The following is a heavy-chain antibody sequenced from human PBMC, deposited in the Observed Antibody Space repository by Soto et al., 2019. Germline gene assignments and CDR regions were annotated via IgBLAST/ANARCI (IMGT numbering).Heavy chain of an antibody. V-gene: IGHV3-30-3*01. CDR2: ISYDGSNK. Sequence: GGSLRLSCAASGFTLSSYAMHWVRQAPGKGLEWVAVISYDGSNKYYADSVKGRFTISRDNSKNTLYLQMNSLRAEDTAVYYCARDGDTAMAKGNYYYGMDVWGQGTTVTVSS. J-gene: IGHJ6*02. CDR3: ARDGDTAMAKGNYYYGMDV. CDR1: GFTLSSYA. D-gene: IGHD5-18*01.